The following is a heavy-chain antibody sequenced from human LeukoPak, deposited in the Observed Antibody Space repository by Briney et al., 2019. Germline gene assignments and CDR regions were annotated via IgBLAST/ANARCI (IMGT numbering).Heavy chain of an antibody. D-gene: IGHD2-21*02. Sequence: SVKVSCKASGGTFSSYAIRWVRQAPGQGLEWMGRIIPILGIANYAQKFQGRVTITADKSTSTAYMELSSLRSEDTAVYYCALAYCGGDCYESAEYFQHWGQGTLVTVSS. CDR2: IIPILGIA. CDR1: GGTFSSYA. J-gene: IGHJ1*01. V-gene: IGHV1-69*04. CDR3: ALAYCGGDCYESAEYFQH.